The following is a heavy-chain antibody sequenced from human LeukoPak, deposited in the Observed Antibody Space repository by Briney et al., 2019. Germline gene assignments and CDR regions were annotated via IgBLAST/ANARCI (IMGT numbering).Heavy chain of an antibody. Sequence: ASVTVSFKASGYTFTIYAMNWVRQAPGQGLEWMGWINTNTGNPTYAQGFTGRFVFSLDTSVSTAYLQISSLKAEDTAVYYCAGGIGIAAAGHGDWGQGTLVTVSS. V-gene: IGHV7-4-1*02. J-gene: IGHJ4*02. CDR1: GYTFTIYA. CDR2: INTNTGNP. D-gene: IGHD6-13*01. CDR3: AGGIGIAAAGHGD.